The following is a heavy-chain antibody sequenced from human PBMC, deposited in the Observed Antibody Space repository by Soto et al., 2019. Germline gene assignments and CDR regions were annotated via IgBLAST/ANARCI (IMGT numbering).Heavy chain of an antibody. J-gene: IGHJ5*02. D-gene: IGHD3-10*01. CDR2: IYYSGRT. CDR1: GGSLNSGDYY. CDR3: ARAPLLWVGEPRDWFDP. Sequence: QVQLQESGPGLVKPSQTLSLMCNVSGGSLNSGDYYWSWIRQPPGKGLEWIGYIYYSGRTYFNPSLRSRVTMSVDTSKNQFSLNLNSVTAADTAMYYCARAPLLWVGEPRDWFDPWGQGTLVTVSS. V-gene: IGHV4-30-4*01.